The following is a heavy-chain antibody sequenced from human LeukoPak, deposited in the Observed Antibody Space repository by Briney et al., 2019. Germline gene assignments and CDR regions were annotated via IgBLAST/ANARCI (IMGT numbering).Heavy chain of an antibody. Sequence: SETLSLTCAVYGGSFSGYYWSWIRQPPGKGPEWIGSIYYSGSTYYNPSLKSRVTISVDTSKNQFSLKLSSVTAADTAVYYCARRQMDRGFDYWGQGTLVTVSS. V-gene: IGHV4-34*01. CDR1: GGSFSGYY. D-gene: IGHD2-8*01. CDR2: IYYSGST. J-gene: IGHJ4*02. CDR3: ARRQMDRGFDY.